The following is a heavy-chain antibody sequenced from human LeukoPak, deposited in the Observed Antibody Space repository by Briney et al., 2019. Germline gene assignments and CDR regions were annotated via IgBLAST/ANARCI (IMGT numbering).Heavy chain of an antibody. D-gene: IGHD3-22*01. CDR2: INPNSGGT. CDR1: GYTFTGYY. J-gene: IGHJ3*02. V-gene: IGHV1-2*02. CDR3: ARGERRGSGYYAGAFDI. Sequence: ASVKVSCKASGYTFTGYYMHWVRQAPGQGLEWMGWINPNSGGTNYAQKFQGRVTMTRDTSISTAYMELSGLRSDDTAVYYCARGERRGSGYYAGAFDIWGQGTMVTVSS.